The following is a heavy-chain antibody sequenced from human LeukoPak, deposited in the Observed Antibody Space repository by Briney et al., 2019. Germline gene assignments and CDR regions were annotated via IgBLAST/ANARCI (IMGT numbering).Heavy chain of an antibody. CDR3: ARVCGYCSGGSCYPVASDY. CDR1: GYTFTGYY. Sequence: ASVKVSCKASGYTFTGYYMHWVRQAPGQGLEWMGIINPSGGSTSYAQKFQGRVTMTRDTSISTAYMELSRLRSDDTGVYYCARVCGYCSGGSCYPVASDYWGQGTLVTVSS. J-gene: IGHJ4*02. CDR2: INPSGGST. D-gene: IGHD2-15*01. V-gene: IGHV1-2*02.